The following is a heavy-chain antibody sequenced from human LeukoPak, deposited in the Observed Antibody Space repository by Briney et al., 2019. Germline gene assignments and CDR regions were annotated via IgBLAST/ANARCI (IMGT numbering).Heavy chain of an antibody. CDR1: GLTFSSYW. J-gene: IGHJ4*02. CDR2: IKYDGSET. V-gene: IGHV3-7*04. Sequence: GGSLRLSCAASGLTFSSYWMTWVRQAPGKGLEWVATIKYDGSETYYVNSVRGRFSISRDNAKNSLYLQMNSLSAEDTAVYYCARDSTLSNYWGQGTLVTVSS. D-gene: IGHD3-16*01. CDR3: ARDSTLSNY.